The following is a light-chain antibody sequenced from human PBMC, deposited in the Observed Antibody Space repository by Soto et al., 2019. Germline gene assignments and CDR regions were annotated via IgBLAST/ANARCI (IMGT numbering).Light chain of an antibody. Sequence: IQLTQSPSSLSASVGDRVTITCRASQDIGIYLARYQQKPGKAPNLLIYAASSLQRGVPSRFSGSGSGTDFTLTIRSLQPEDFATYHCQQLSSYPVTFGQGTKVDIK. J-gene: IGKJ1*01. CDR1: QDIGIY. CDR3: QQLSSYPVT. V-gene: IGKV1-9*01. CDR2: AAS.